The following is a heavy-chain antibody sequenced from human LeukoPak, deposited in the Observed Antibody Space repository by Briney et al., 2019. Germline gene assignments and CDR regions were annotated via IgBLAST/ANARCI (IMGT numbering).Heavy chain of an antibody. Sequence: SVKVSCKASGYTFTSYGISWVRQAPGQGLEWMGWISAYNGNTNYAQKLQGRVTMTTDTSTSTAYMELRSLRSDDTAVYYCARDYYDSSGQMSWFDPWGQGTLVTVSS. CDR1: GYTFTSYG. V-gene: IGHV1-18*01. CDR2: ISAYNGNT. CDR3: ARDYYDSSGQMSWFDP. D-gene: IGHD3-22*01. J-gene: IGHJ5*02.